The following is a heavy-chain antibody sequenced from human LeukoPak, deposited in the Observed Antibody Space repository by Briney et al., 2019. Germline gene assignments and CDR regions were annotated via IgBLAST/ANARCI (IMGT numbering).Heavy chain of an antibody. CDR2: ISSSSSYI. V-gene: IGHV3-21*01. D-gene: IGHD3-16*02. CDR1: GFTFSSYS. Sequence: KPGGSLRLYCAGSGFTFSSYSMNWVRQAPGKGLEWVSSISSSSSYIYYADSVKGRFTISRDNAKNSLYLQMNSLRAEDTAVYYCARGRIMITFGGVIVIPRYGYWGQGTLVTVSS. CDR3: ARGRIMITFGGVIVIPRYGY. J-gene: IGHJ4*02.